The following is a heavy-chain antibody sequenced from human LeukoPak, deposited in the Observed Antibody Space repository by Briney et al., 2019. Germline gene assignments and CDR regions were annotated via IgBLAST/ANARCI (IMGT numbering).Heavy chain of an antibody. CDR1: GGSFSGYY. V-gene: IGHV4-34*01. J-gene: IGHJ5*02. Sequence: SETLSLTCAVYGGSFSGYYWSWIRQPPGKGLEWIGEINHSGSTNYNPSLKSRVTISVDTSKNQFPLKLSSVTAADTAVYYCARFEGARYSSGWHRNNWFDPWGQGTLVTVSS. D-gene: IGHD6-19*01. CDR3: ARFEGARYSSGWHRNNWFDP. CDR2: INHSGST.